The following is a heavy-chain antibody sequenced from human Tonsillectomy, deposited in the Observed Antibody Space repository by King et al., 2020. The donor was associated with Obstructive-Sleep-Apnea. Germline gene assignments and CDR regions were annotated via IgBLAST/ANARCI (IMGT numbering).Heavy chain of an antibody. CDR3: ARPPGYYDSSGYYPSGPDY. CDR2: IHYRGNT. Sequence: QVQLQESGPGLVKPSDTLSLICAVSGYFISSSDWWGWIRQPPGKGLEWIGYIHYRGNTYYNPSLESRVTMSLDTSKNQFSLKLNSVTAVDTAVYYCARPPGYYDSSGYYPSGPDYWGQGTLVTVSS. CDR1: GYFISSSDW. D-gene: IGHD3-22*01. V-gene: IGHV4-28*01. J-gene: IGHJ4*02.